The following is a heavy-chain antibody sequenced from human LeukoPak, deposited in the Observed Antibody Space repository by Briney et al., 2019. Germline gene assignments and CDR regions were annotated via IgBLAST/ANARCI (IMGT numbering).Heavy chain of an antibody. Sequence: GGSLRLSCAASGFTFSSYGTHWVRQAPGKGLEWVAVISYDGSNKYYADSVKGRFTISRDNSKNTLYLQMNSLRAEDTAVYYCAKDQAMVRGVFDYWGQGTLVTVSS. CDR3: AKDQAMVRGVFDY. CDR2: ISYDGSNK. J-gene: IGHJ4*02. V-gene: IGHV3-30*18. CDR1: GFTFSSYG. D-gene: IGHD3-10*01.